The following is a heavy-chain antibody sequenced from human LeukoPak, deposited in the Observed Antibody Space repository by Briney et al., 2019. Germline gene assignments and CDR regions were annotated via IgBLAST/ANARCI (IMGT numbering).Heavy chain of an antibody. Sequence: GGSLRLSCTASGFNFGNYGMSWVRQAPGKGLEWVSGLSDAGVRIFYADSVRGRFTVSRDNSKNSLYLQMNSLRAEDTAVYYCARDDSSSWYGPEDYWGQGTLVTVSS. D-gene: IGHD6-13*01. J-gene: IGHJ4*02. V-gene: IGHV3-23*01. CDR1: GFNFGNYG. CDR3: ARDDSSSWYGPEDY. CDR2: LSDAGVRI.